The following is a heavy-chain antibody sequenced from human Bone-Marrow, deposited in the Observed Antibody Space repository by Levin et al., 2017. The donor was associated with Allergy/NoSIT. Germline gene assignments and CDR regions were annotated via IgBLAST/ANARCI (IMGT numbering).Heavy chain of an antibody. CDR2: ISSSSTTI. Sequence: GGSLRLSCAASGFTFSSYSMNWVRQAPGKGLEWVSYISSSSTTIYYADSVKGRFTISRDNAKNSLYLQMNSLRAEDTAVYYCAKTRYYYDSSGYPFDYWGQGTLVTVSS. D-gene: IGHD3-22*01. J-gene: IGHJ4*02. CDR3: AKTRYYYDSSGYPFDY. CDR1: GFTFSSYS. V-gene: IGHV3-48*04.